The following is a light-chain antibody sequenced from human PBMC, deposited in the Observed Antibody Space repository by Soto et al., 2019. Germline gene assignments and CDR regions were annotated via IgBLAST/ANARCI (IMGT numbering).Light chain of an antibody. V-gene: IGKV1-9*01. CDR3: QQLNNYPLT. CDR1: QAIGRH. CDR2: AAS. Sequence: DIQLTQSPSLLSASVGDRVTITCRASQAIGRHLAWYQQRPGTTPNLLISAASTLESGVPSRFSGSGSGTEFTLTINSLQPGDFATYYCQQLNNYPLTFGGGTKVEIK. J-gene: IGKJ4*01.